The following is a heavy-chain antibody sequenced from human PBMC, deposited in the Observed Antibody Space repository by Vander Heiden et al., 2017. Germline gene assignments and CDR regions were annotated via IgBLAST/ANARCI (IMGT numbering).Heavy chain of an antibody. V-gene: IGHV4-59*01. D-gene: IGHD2-2*01. CDR1: GGSISSYF. J-gene: IGHJ6*02. CDR3: VRDRFVAVPTAAQHYYGMDV. Sequence: QLQLQESGPGLAKPSETLSLTCSVSGGSISSYFWSWIRQPPGKGLEWIGYIDNSGSTDYNPSLKSRVTISRDTSKNQVSLKLNAVTAADTAVYYCVRDRFVAVPTAAQHYYGMDVWGQGTTVTVSS. CDR2: IDNSGST.